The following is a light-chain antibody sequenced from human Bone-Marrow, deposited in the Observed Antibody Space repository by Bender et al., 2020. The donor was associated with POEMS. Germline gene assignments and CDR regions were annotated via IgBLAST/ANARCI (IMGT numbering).Light chain of an antibody. Sequence: QSVLTQPPSASGTPGQRVTISCSGRSSNIGSNTVNWYQQLPGTAPKLLIYRNNERPSGVPDRFSGSKSGTSASLAITGLQSDDEAIYFCVAWDASLNGWVFGGGTKLTVL. V-gene: IGLV1-44*01. CDR2: RNN. CDR3: VAWDASLNGWV. CDR1: SSNIGSNT. J-gene: IGLJ3*02.